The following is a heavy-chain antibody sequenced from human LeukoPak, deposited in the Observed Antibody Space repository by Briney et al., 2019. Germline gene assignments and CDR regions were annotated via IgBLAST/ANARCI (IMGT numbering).Heavy chain of an antibody. CDR1: GYTFTSYG. CDR3: ARVSLTAQYLLDY. D-gene: IGHD2/OR15-2a*01. J-gene: IGHJ4*02. V-gene: IGHV1-2*02. Sequence: ASVKVSCKASGYTFTSYGISRVRQAPGQGLEWMGWINPNSGGTNYAQKFQGRVTMTRDTSISTAYMELSRLTSDDTAVYYCARVSLTAQYLLDYWGQGTLVTVSS. CDR2: INPNSGGT.